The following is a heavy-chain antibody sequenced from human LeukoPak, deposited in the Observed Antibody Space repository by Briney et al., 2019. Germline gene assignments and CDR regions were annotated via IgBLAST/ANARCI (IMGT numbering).Heavy chain of an antibody. CDR3: ARDRGIAAAGPFDY. V-gene: IGHV4-4*07. CDR1: GVSISSYY. CDR2: TYTSGST. J-gene: IGHJ4*02. D-gene: IGHD6-13*01. Sequence: SETLSLTCTVSGVSISSYYWSWLRQPAGKGLEWIGRTYTSGSTYYNPSLKSRVTMSVDTSKSQFSLKLSSVTAADTAVYYCARDRGIAAAGPFDYWGQGTLVTVSS.